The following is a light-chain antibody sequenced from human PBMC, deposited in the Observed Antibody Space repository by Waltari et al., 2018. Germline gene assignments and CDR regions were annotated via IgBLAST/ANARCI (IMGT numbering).Light chain of an antibody. Sequence: SYELTPPFSVSLSPGQTPRITCSGHVLAHGYTRWFQQKPGQAPVLVIYKDSERPSGIPERFSGSSSGTTVTLTISGAQVEDEADYYCYSVDDNKRVFGGGTKLTVL. V-gene: IGLV3-27*01. CDR3: YSVDDNKRV. CDR2: KDS. J-gene: IGLJ2*01. CDR1: VLAHGY.